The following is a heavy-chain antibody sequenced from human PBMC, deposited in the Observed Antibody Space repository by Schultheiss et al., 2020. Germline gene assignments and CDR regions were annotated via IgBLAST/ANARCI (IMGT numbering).Heavy chain of an antibody. CDR3: TTDHVVRGYYYYGMDV. D-gene: IGHD3-10*01. J-gene: IGHJ6*02. CDR2: IYHSGST. CDR1: GYSISSGYY. Sequence: SETLSLTCAVSGYSISSGYYWGWIRQPPGKGLEWIGSIYHSGSTYYNPSLKSRVTISVDTSKNQFSLKLSSVTAADTAVYYCTTDHVVRGYYYYGMDVWGQGTTVNVSS. V-gene: IGHV4-38-2*02.